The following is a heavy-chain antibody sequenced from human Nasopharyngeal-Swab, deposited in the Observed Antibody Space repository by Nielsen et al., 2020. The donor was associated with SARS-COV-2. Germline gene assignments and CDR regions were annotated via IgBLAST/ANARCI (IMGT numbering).Heavy chain of an antibody. J-gene: IGHJ4*02. Sequence: GVLKISCAASGFTFSSYWMHWVRQAPGKGLEWVSEIDSDGMTTNYADSVKGRFTISRDNAKNTLYLQMNSLRAEDTAVYYCATLAAPRDSWGQGTLVTVSP. V-gene: IGHV3-74*01. CDR2: IDSDGMTT. D-gene: IGHD6-6*01. CDR3: ATLAAPRDS. CDR1: GFTFSSYW.